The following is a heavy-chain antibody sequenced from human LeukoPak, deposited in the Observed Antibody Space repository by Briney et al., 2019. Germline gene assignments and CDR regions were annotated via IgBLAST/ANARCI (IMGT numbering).Heavy chain of an antibody. J-gene: IGHJ6*03. CDR2: IIPIFGTA. V-gene: IGHV1-69*13. CDR1: GGTFSSFA. Sequence: RASVKVSCKASGGTFSSFALSWVRQAPGQGLEWMGGIIPIFGTANYAQKFQGRVTITADESTSTAYMELSSLRSEDTAVYYCARVGKDTARPSIYYYYYYMDVWGKGTTVTVSS. D-gene: IGHD5-18*01. CDR3: ARVGKDTARPSIYYYYYYMDV.